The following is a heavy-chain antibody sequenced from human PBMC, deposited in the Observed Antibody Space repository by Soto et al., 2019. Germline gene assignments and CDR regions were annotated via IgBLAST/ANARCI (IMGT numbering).Heavy chain of an antibody. J-gene: IGHJ4*02. CDR2: INPSGGST. CDR3: ASAYYDSSGYYHQFDY. Sequence: QVQLVQSGAEVKKPGASVKVSCKASGYTFTSYYMHWVRQAPGQGLEWMGIINPSGGSTSYAQKFQDRVTVTRDTSTSTVYMELSSLRSEDTAVYYCASAYYDSSGYYHQFDYWGQGTLVTVSS. CDR1: GYTFTSYY. V-gene: IGHV1-46*01. D-gene: IGHD3-22*01.